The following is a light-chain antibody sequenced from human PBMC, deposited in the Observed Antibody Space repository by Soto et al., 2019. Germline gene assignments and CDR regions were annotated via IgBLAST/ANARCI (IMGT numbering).Light chain of an antibody. CDR2: SAS. CDR1: QSVSSN. V-gene: IGKV3-15*01. Sequence: SPATLSVSPGERATLSCRASQSVSSNLAWHQQKPGQAPRLLIYSASTRATGTPARFSGSGSGTEFTLTISSLLSEDIAVYYWQQYDIWPITFGQGTRLEIK. J-gene: IGKJ5*01. CDR3: QQYDIWPIT.